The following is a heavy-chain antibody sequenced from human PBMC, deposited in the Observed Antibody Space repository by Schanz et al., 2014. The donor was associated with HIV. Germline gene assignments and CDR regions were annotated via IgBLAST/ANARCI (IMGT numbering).Heavy chain of an antibody. J-gene: IGHJ6*02. CDR1: GFTFSSYG. CDR2: IGSGGGRT. V-gene: IGHV3-NL1*01. D-gene: IGHD3-3*01. CDR3: ARGECDFWSGYCPHFHYFDLDV. Sequence: QVQLVESGGGVVQPGRSLRLSCAASGFTFSSYGMHWVRQAPGKGLEWVSLIGSGGGRTYYADSVKGRVTISRDNSKNTLLLQMNSLRAEDTAVYYCARGECDFWSGYCPHFHYFDLDVWGPGTSVTVSS.